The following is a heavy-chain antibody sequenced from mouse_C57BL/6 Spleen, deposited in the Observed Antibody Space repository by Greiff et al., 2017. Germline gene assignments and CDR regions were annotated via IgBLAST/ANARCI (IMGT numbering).Heavy chain of an antibody. CDR3: ARGGMTTVVPYDY. CDR1: GYTFTSYW. J-gene: IGHJ2*01. CDR2: IDPSDSET. Sequence: QVQLQQPGAELVRPGSSVKLSCKASGYTFTSYWMHWVKQRPIQGLEWIGNIDPSDSETHYNQKFKDKATLTVDKSSITAYMQLSSLTSEDSAVYYCARGGMTTVVPYDYWGQGTTLTVSS. V-gene: IGHV1-52*01. D-gene: IGHD1-1*01.